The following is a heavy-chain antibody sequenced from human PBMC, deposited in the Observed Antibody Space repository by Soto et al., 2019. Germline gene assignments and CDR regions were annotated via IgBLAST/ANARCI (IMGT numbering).Heavy chain of an antibody. CDR3: ARDRGYSGYDSPRFYYGMDV. D-gene: IGHD5-12*01. CDR1: GFTFSSYS. V-gene: IGHV3-48*01. CDR2: ISSSSSTI. Sequence: GGSLRLSCAASGFTFSSYSMNWVRQAPGKGLEWVSYISSSSSTIYYADSVKGRFTISRDNSKNTLYLQMDSLRAEDTAVYSCARDRGYSGYDSPRFYYGMDVWGQGTTVTVSS. J-gene: IGHJ6*02.